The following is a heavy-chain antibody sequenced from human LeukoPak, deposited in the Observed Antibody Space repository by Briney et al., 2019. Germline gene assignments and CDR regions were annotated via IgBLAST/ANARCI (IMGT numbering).Heavy chain of an antibody. Sequence: PGGSLRLSCAASGFTFSSYWMHWVRQATGKGLVWVSRINSDGSSTNYADSVKGRFTISRDNAKNTLYLQMNSLRAEDTAVYYCAKVRSSSAGYWGQGTLVTVSS. J-gene: IGHJ4*02. CDR2: INSDGSST. V-gene: IGHV3-74*01. D-gene: IGHD6-6*01. CDR1: GFTFSSYW. CDR3: AKVRSSSAGY.